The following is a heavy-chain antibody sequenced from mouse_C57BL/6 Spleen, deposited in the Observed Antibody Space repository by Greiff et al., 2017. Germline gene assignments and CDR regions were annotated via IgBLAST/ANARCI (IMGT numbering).Heavy chain of an antibody. D-gene: IGHD1-1*01. CDR2: ISSGSSTI. CDR1: GFTFSDYG. V-gene: IGHV5-17*01. CDR3: ARDYYGSSYLYYYAMDY. J-gene: IGHJ4*01. Sequence: EVHLVESGGGLVKPGGSLKLSCAASGFTFSDYGMHWVRQAPEKGLEWVAYISSGSSTIYYADTVKGRFTISRDNAKNTLFLQMTSLRSEDTAMYYCARDYYGSSYLYYYAMDYWGQGTSVTVSS.